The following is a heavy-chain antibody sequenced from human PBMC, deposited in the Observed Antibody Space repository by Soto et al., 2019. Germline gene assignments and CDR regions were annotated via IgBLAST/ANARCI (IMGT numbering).Heavy chain of an antibody. D-gene: IGHD3-3*01. V-gene: IGHV1-69*13. J-gene: IGHJ5*02. Sequence: SVKVSCKASGGTFSSYAISWVRQAPGQGLEWMGGIIPIFGTANYAQKFQGRVTITADESTSTAYMELSSLRSEDTAVYYCARDRRYDFWSGYLKKSNESIAAARSKNWFDPRGQGTLVTVSS. CDR3: ARDRRYDFWSGYLKKSNESIAAARSKNWFDP. CDR2: IIPIFGTA. CDR1: GGTFSSYA.